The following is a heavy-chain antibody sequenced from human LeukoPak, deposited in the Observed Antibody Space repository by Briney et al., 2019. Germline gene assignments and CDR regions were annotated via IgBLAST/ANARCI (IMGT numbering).Heavy chain of an antibody. CDR3: ARHLGSPQIYYFDY. D-gene: IGHD2-15*01. Sequence: PSETLSLTCTVSGGSISNYYWSWIRQSPGKGLEWIGYIYYTGNTNYNPSLESRVIISVDTSKNQFSLKLSSVTAADTAVYYCARHLGSPQIYYFDYWGQGTLVTASS. CDR2: IYYTGNT. V-gene: IGHV4-59*08. CDR1: GGSISNYY. J-gene: IGHJ4*02.